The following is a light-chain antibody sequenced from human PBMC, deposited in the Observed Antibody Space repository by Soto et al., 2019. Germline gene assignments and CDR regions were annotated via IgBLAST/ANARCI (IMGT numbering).Light chain of an antibody. CDR3: QQYKSYPLT. CDR2: RAS. V-gene: IGKV1-5*03. J-gene: IGKJ4*01. CDR1: QSVSSW. Sequence: DIQMTQSPSTLSASVGDRVTITCRASQSVSSWLAWYQQTPGKAPKLLIYRASSLDTGVPSRFGGSGSGTEFTLTISSPQPDDFGTYYCQQYKSYPLTFGGGTKVDIK.